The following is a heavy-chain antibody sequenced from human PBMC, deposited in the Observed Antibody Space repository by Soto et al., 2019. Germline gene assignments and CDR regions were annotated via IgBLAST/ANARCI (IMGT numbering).Heavy chain of an antibody. J-gene: IGHJ4*02. CDR1: GYTFTSYD. V-gene: IGHV1-8*01. CDR3: AREDPSLDAPDY. CDR2: MNPKSGNT. Sequence: ASVKVSCKASGYTFTSYDINWVRQATGQGLEWMGWMNPKSGNTGYAQKFQGRVTMTRNTSISTAYMELSSLRSEDTAVYYCAREDPSLDAPDYWGQGTLVTVSS. D-gene: IGHD3-16*02.